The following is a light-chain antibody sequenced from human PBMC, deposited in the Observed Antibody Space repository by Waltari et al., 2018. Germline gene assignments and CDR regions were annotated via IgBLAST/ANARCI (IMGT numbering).Light chain of an antibody. CDR1: AANNGHTV. V-gene: IGLV1-44*01. J-gene: IGLJ3*02. Sequence: QSVLTQPPSASGTPGQGVTFPCAGGAANNGHTVVNWDQQVPGKAPKLLIYRSDRRPAGVPDRFSGSKSGTSASLAISGLQSEDEADYYCAAWDDSLNGRWVFGGGTKVTVL. CDR3: AAWDDSLNGRWV. CDR2: RSD.